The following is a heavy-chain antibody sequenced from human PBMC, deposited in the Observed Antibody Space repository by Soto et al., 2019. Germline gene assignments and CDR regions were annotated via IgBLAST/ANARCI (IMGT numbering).Heavy chain of an antibody. CDR2: IYWDDDK. D-gene: IGHD2-21*02. V-gene: IGHV2-5*02. CDR1: GFSLSTSGVG. Sequence: QITLKESGPTLVKPTQTLTLTCTFSGFSLSTSGVGVGWIRQPPGKALEWLALIYWDDDKRYSPSLKSRLTITKDTPKNQVVLTMTNMDPVYTATYYCAHRRVYCGGDCDAFDIWGQGTMVTVSS. J-gene: IGHJ3*02. CDR3: AHRRVYCGGDCDAFDI.